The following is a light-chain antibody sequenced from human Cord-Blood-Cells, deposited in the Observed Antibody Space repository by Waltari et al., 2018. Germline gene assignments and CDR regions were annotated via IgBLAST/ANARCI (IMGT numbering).Light chain of an antibody. CDR3: QQYNTYPCT. Sequence: DIQMTQSPSTLSASVGDRVTITCRASQSISSWLAWYQQKPGKAPKLLIYDASSLESGVPSRFSGSGSGTEFTLTINSLQPDDFATYYCQQYNTYPCTFGQGTKVEVK. V-gene: IGKV1-5*01. CDR1: QSISSW. J-gene: IGKJ1*01. CDR2: DAS.